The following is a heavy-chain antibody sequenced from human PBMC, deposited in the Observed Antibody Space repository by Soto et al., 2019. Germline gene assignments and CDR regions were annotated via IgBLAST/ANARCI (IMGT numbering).Heavy chain of an antibody. CDR1: GFTFCSFV. CDR2: VSPGGDVS. V-gene: IGHV3-23*01. Sequence: GGSLRLSCAASGFTFCSFVINLFRHSPGKGLEWVSTVSPGGDVSHYTDSVKGRFTISRDNSRRTLHLQMDSLRAEDAAVYFCVRRAITATTNWGAFDVWGQGTVVTVSS. CDR3: VRRAITATTNWGAFDV. J-gene: IGHJ3*01. D-gene: IGHD1-20*01.